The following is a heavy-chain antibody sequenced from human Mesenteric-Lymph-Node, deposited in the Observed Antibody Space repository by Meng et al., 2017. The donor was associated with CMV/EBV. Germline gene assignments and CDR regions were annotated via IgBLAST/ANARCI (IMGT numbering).Heavy chain of an antibody. J-gene: IGHJ6*02. D-gene: IGHD2-2*01. CDR1: GDSIRSGDNY. Sequence: SETLSLTCTVSGDSIRSGDNYWSWIRQPPGKGLEWIGYIYYSGSASYSPSLKSRVTISVDTSKNQFSLKLSSVTAADTAVYYCASQSNVPAAPYYSNGMDVWGQGTTVTVSS. CDR2: IYYSGSA. V-gene: IGHV4-61*08. CDR3: ASQSNVPAAPYYSNGMDV.